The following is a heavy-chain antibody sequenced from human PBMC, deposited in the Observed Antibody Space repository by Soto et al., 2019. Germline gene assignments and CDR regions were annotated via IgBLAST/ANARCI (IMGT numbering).Heavy chain of an antibody. D-gene: IGHD4-17*01. J-gene: IGHJ4*02. CDR3: ARRYGDSFDY. CDR1: GGSISSYY. V-gene: IGHV4-59*08. Sequence: PSETLSLTCTVSGGSISSYYWSWIRQPPGKGLEWIGYIYYSGSTNYNPSLKSRVTISVDTSKNQFSLKLSSVTAADTAVYYCARRYGDSFDYWGQGTLVT. CDR2: IYYSGST.